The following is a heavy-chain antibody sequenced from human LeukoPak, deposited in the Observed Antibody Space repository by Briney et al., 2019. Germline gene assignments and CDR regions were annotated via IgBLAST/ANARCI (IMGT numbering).Heavy chain of an antibody. CDR2: ISDSGGST. D-gene: IGHD3-22*01. CDR1: GFTFSSYA. V-gene: IGHV3-23*01. Sequence: PGGSLRLSCAASGFTFSSYAMSWVRQAPGKGLEWVSAISDSGGSTYYADSVKGRFTISRDNSKNTLYLQMNSLRAEDTAVYYCEKDQQDSSGLDYWGQGTLVTVSS. CDR3: EKDQQDSSGLDY. J-gene: IGHJ4*02.